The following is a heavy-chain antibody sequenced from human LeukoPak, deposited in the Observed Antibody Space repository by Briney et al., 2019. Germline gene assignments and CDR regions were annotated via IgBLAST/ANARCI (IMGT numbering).Heavy chain of an antibody. CDR1: GFTLSSYA. V-gene: IGHV3-23*01. CDR2: ISDSGNT. CDR3: AKVLVGTTCFEY. Sequence: GGSLRLSCAASGFTLSSYAMSWVRQAPGKGLEWVSAISDSGNTYHADSVKGRFTISRDSSKNTLFLQMNSLRAEDTAVYYCAKVLVGTTCFEYWGQGTLVTVSS. D-gene: IGHD1-7*01. J-gene: IGHJ4*02.